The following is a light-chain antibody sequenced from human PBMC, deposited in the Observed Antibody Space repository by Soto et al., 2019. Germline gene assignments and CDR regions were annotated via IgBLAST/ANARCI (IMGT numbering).Light chain of an antibody. CDR3: SSYTPSSPRV. V-gene: IGLV2-14*01. CDR1: SSDIGIYKY. J-gene: IGLJ1*01. CDR2: EVT. Sequence: QSVLTQPASVSGSPVQSIAISCTGSSSDIGIYKYVSWYQQHPGKVPKLIIYEVTNRPSGVSNRFSGSKSGNTASLTISGLQAEDEADYYCSSYTPSSPRVFGPGTKVTVL.